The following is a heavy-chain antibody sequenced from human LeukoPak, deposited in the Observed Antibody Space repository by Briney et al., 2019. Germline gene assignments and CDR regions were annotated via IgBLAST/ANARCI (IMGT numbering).Heavy chain of an antibody. D-gene: IGHD5-12*01. Sequence: ASVKVSCKASGYTFTDYYLYWVRQAPGQGLEWMGWINPNSGDTYYAQNFQGRVTMTRDTSISTVYMEMSRLTSDDTAVYFCARVRQATERTSNLGYWGQGTLVTVSS. V-gene: IGHV1-2*02. CDR3: ARVRQATERTSNLGY. CDR1: GYTFTDYY. J-gene: IGHJ4*02. CDR2: INPNSGDT.